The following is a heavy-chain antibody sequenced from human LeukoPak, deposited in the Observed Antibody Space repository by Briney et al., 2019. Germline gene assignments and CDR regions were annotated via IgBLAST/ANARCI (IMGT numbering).Heavy chain of an antibody. V-gene: IGHV1-46*01. CDR3: ARGRGVVVPAAPTGDPFDI. CDR2: INPSGGST. D-gene: IGHD2-2*01. CDR1: GYTFTSYY. J-gene: IGHJ3*02. Sequence: ASVTVSFKSSGYTFTSYYMHWVRQAPGQGLEWMGIINPSGGSTSYAQKFQGRVTMTRDTSTSTVYMELSSLTSEDTAVYYCARGRGVVVPAAPTGDPFDIWGQGTMVTVSS.